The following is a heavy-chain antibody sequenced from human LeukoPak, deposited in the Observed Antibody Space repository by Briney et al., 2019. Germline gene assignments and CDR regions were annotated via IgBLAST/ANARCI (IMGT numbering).Heavy chain of an antibody. CDR2: INQDGSII. CDR3: AKAVRGRGYCSGGSCYFDY. CDR1: GFTFSGYW. J-gene: IGHJ4*02. D-gene: IGHD2-15*01. V-gene: IGHV3-7*01. Sequence: PGGSLRLSCAASGFTFSGYWMSWVRQAPGKGLEWVANINQDGSIIHYVDSAKGRFTISRDNAKNSLYLQMNYLRAEDTAVYYCAKAVRGRGYCSGGSCYFDYWGQGTLVTVSS.